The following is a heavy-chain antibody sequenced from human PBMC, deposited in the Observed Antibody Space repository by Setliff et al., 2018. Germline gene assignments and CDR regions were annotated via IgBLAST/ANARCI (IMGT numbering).Heavy chain of an antibody. V-gene: IGHV1-18*01. J-gene: IGHJ4*02. CDR1: GYTFTTNA. CDR2: ISASNGDT. D-gene: IGHD1-7*01. Sequence: ASVKVSCKASGYTFTTNAISWARQAPGQGLEWMGWISASNGDTNYAENLQGRVTMTTDISTSTAYMELRSLRSDDTAVYYCARDEDRNEMEIQGYWGQGTRVTVSS. CDR3: ARDEDRNEMEIQGY.